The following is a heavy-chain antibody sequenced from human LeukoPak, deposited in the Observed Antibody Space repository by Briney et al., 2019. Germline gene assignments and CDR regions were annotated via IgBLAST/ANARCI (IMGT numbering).Heavy chain of an antibody. D-gene: IGHD3-22*01. Sequence: ASVKVSCKASGYTLTSYAISWVRQAPGQGLEWMGWISAYNGNTNYAQKLQGRVTMTTDTSTSTAYMELRSLRSDDTAVYYCAIVTGRHYCDSSGYHPFDYWGQGTLVTVSS. CDR1: GYTLTSYA. CDR2: ISAYNGNT. J-gene: IGHJ4*02. V-gene: IGHV1-18*01. CDR3: AIVTGRHYCDSSGYHPFDY.